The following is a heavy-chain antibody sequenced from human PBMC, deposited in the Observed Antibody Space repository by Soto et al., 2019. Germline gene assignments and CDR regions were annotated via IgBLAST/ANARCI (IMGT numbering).Heavy chain of an antibody. CDR1: GFTFSAFE. V-gene: IGHV3-48*03. CDR3: PRESGGTGLDV. J-gene: IGHJ6*02. CDR2: IYNSGSTM. D-gene: IGHD1-1*01. Sequence: EVQLVESGGGLVQPGGSLRLSCAASGFTFSAFEMNWVRQAPGKGLEWLSYIYNSGSTMTYADSVKGRFAISRDNAKNSLYLQMYSLRAEDTAVYYCPRESGGTGLDVWGQGTTVTVSS.